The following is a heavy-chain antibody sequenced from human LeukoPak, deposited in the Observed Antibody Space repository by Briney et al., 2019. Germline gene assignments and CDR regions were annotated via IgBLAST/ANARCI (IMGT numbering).Heavy chain of an antibody. CDR2: ISYDGSNK. CDR3: AKDRLEYSSSGYYYMDV. CDR1: GFTFSSYG. D-gene: IGHD6-6*01. J-gene: IGHJ6*03. V-gene: IGHV3-30*18. Sequence: QPGRSLRLSCAASGFTFSSYGMHWVRQAPGKGLEWVAVISYDGSNKYYADSVKGRFTISRDNSKNTLYLQMNSLRAEDTAVYYCAKDRLEYSSSGYYYMDVWGKGTTVTVSS.